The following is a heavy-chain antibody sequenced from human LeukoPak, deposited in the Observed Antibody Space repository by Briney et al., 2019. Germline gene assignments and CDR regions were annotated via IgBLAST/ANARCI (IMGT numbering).Heavy chain of an antibody. D-gene: IGHD4-17*01. CDR2: IYPSDSDT. Sequence: GESLKISCKGSGYTFVNYWIGWVRQMPGKGLECMGIIYPSDSDTRYSPSFRGQVTISADKSISTAYLQWSSLKASDTAMYYCASHDYGDYGTFKYWGQGTLVTVSS. J-gene: IGHJ4*02. V-gene: IGHV5-51*01. CDR1: GYTFVNYW. CDR3: ASHDYGDYGTFKY.